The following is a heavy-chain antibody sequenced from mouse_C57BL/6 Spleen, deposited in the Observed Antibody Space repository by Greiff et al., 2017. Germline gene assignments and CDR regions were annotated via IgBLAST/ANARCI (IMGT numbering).Heavy chain of an antibody. CDR1: GFTFSDFY. D-gene: IGHD2-1*01. Sequence: EVNLVESGGGLVQSGRSLILSCATSGFTFSDFYMEWVRQAPGKGLEWIAASRNKANDYTTEYSASVKGRFIVSRDTSQSILYLQMNALRAEDTAIYYCARDVYGNYGYFDVWGTGTTVTVSS. J-gene: IGHJ1*03. CDR2: SRNKANDYTT. CDR3: ARDVYGNYGYFDV. V-gene: IGHV7-1*01.